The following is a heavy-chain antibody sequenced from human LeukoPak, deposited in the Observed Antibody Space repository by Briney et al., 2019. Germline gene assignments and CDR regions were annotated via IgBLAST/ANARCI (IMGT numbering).Heavy chain of an antibody. CDR1: GFTFSSYG. V-gene: IGHV3-33*01. CDR3: ARDRNRYDFWSGYSDY. D-gene: IGHD3-3*01. CDR2: IWYDGSNK. J-gene: IGHJ4*02. Sequence: GGSLRLSCAASGFTFSSYGMHWVRQAPGKGLEWAAVIWYDGSNKYYADSVKGRFTISRDNSKDTLYLQMNSLRAEDTAVYYCARDRNRYDFWSGYSDYWGQGTLVTVSS.